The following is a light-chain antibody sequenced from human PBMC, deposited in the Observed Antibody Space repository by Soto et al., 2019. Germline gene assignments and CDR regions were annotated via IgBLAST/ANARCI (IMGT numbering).Light chain of an antibody. V-gene: IGKV3-15*01. Sequence: EIVMTQSPATLSVSPGGRATLSCRASQSISDTLAWYQQKPGQAPRLLIYGASARVPGFPARFSGSGSGTEFTLTISSLQPDDFATYYCQQYGTFGQGTKVDIK. CDR3: QQYGT. CDR1: QSISDT. J-gene: IGKJ1*01. CDR2: GAS.